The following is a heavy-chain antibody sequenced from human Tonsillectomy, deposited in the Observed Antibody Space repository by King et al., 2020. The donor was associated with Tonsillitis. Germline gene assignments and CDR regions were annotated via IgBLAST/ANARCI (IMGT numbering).Heavy chain of an antibody. CDR3: AKKEDDYTTVY. Sequence: VQLVESGGGVVQSGRSLRLSCAASGFTFGAFGMHWVRQAPGKGLEWVALISHDGQNTNYADSVKGRSTISRDNSKNMLYLQMNSLRLEDSAMYYCAKKEDDYTTVYWGQGTQVTVSS. J-gene: IGHJ4*02. V-gene: IGHV3-30*18. CDR2: ISHDGQNT. CDR1: GFTFGAFG. D-gene: IGHD2-2*02.